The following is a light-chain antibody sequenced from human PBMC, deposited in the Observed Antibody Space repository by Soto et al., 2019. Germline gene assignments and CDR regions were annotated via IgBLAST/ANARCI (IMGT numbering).Light chain of an antibody. CDR2: EAS. CDR3: QLHKVWLAT. V-gene: IGKV3-15*01. CDR1: QSVSSC. J-gene: IGKJ1*01. Sequence: EVVLTQSPAALSLSPGERATLSCRASQSVSSCLAWDQQKPGQAPRLLIYEASTRATGVPARFSGSGSGTEFTLTISSLQSEDFAVYYCQLHKVWLATFGQGTKVAIK.